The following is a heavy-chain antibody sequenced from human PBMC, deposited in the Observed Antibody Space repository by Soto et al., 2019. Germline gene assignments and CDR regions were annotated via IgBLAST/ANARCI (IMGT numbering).Heavy chain of an antibody. V-gene: IGHV3-72*01. CDR2: IGNKANNYAT. D-gene: IGHD2-21*01. J-gene: IGHJ3*01. CDR3: TRGYSSVSIYAFDV. Sequence: LSLTCTVSGGSISSSSYFWGWIRQAPGKGLEWAGRIGNKANNYATEYGASVKGRFIISRDDSKNSLYLQMNSLETEDTALYHCTRGYSSVSIYAFDVWGPGTMVTVSS. CDR1: GGSISSSSYF.